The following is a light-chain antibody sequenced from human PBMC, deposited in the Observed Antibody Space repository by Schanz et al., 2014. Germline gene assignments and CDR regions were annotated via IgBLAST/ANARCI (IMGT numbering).Light chain of an antibody. CDR1: QSVTGDY. CDR2: AVS. CDR3: QQANTFPLT. V-gene: IGKV3-20*01. J-gene: IGKJ3*01. Sequence: EVVLTQSPGTLSLSPGERATLSCKASQSVTGDYLAWYQQKPGQVPRLLIYAVSNRAPGIPDRFSGSGSGTDFTLIISSLQSEDFATYYCQQANTFPLTFGPGTKVDFK.